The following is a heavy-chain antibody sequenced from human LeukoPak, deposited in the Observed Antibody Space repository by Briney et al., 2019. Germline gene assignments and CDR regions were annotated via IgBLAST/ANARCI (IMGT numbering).Heavy chain of an antibody. J-gene: IGHJ5*02. CDR2: ISYDGSNK. CDR3: AGCSSTSCYDWFDP. V-gene: IGHV3-30-3*01. CDR1: GFTFSSYA. D-gene: IGHD2-2*01. Sequence: GGSLRLSCAASGFTFSSYAMHWVRQAPGKGLEWVAVISYDGSNKYYADSVKGRFTISRDNSKNTLYLQMNSLRAEDTAVYYCAGCSSTSCYDWFDPWGQGTLVTVSP.